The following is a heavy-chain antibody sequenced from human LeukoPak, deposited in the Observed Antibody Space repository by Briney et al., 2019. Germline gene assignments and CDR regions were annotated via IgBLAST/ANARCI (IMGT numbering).Heavy chain of an antibody. Sequence: ASVKVSCKASGYTFTADYYIHWVRQAPGQGLEWMGWINPNSGGTNYVQKFQGRVTMTRDTSISTAYMELSRLRSDDTAVYYCARVSPRGHSSGWFIVGWFDPWGQGTLVTVSS. CDR2: INPNSGGT. D-gene: IGHD6-19*01. CDR3: ARVSPRGHSSGWFIVGWFDP. CDR1: GYTFTADYY. V-gene: IGHV1-2*02. J-gene: IGHJ5*02.